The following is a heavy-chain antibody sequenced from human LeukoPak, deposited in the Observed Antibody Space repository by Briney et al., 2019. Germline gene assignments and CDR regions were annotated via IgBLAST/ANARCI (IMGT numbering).Heavy chain of an antibody. CDR1: ARSISGSTYY. CDR2: IYYSGTT. J-gene: IGHJ4*02. V-gene: IGHV4-39*01. D-gene: IGHD4-11*01. Sequence: PSETLSLTCIVSARSISGSTYYWGWLRQPPGKGLEWIATIYYSGTTYYNPSPKSRVTISVDTSKNQFSLKLSSVTAADTAVYYCARQKTTVDYWGQGTLVTVSS. CDR3: ARQKTTVDY.